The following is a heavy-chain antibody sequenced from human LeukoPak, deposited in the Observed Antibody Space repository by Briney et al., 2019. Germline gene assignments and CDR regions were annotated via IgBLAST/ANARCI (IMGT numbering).Heavy chain of an antibody. V-gene: IGHV3-23*01. CDR1: GFSFGNYA. J-gene: IGHJ4*02. CDR3: AKTGFCSGGDCYYHFDY. D-gene: IGHD2-15*01. Sequence: GGSLRLSCAASGFSFGNYAMSWVGQAPGKGLEWVSVISGGGGGTQYADSAKGRFTISRDNSKNTLYLQMNSLRAEDTALYYCAKTGFCSGGDCYYHFDYWGQGTQVTVSS. CDR2: ISGGGGGT.